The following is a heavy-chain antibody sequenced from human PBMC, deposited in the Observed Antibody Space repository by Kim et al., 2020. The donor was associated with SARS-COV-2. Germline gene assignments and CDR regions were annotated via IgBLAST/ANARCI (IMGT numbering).Heavy chain of an antibody. V-gene: IGHV4-39*07. Sequence: SETLSLTCTVSGGSISSSSYYWGWIRQPPGKGLEWIGSIYYSGSTYYNPSLKSRVTISVDTSKNQFSLKLSSVTAADTAVYYCARDRRDGYTKLDYGMDVWGQGTTVTVSS. CDR2: IYYSGST. D-gene: IGHD5-12*01. CDR3: ARDRRDGYTKLDYGMDV. J-gene: IGHJ6*02. CDR1: GGSISSSSYY.